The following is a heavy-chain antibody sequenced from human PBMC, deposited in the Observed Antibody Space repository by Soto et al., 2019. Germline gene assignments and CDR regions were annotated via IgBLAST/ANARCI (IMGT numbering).Heavy chain of an antibody. J-gene: IGHJ6*02. CDR1: GGSISSGGYY. D-gene: IGHD3-10*01. CDR2: IYYSGST. CDR3: ARDKPNYGSGISYYYYYGMDV. Sequence: QVQLQESGPGLVKPSQTLSLTRTVSGGSISSGGYYWSWIRQHPGKGLEWIGYIYYSGSTYYNPSLKSRVTISVDTSKNHFSLKLSSVTAADTAVYYCARDKPNYGSGISYYYYYGMDVWGQGTTVTVSS. V-gene: IGHV4-31*03.